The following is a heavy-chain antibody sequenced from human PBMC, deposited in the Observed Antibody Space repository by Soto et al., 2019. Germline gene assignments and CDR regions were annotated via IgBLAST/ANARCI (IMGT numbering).Heavy chain of an antibody. J-gene: IGHJ4*02. CDR1: EFTFSSYA. Sequence: PGGSLRLSCAASEFTFSSYAMSWVRQAPGKGLEWVSAISGSGGSTYYADSVKGRFTISRDNSKKTLYLQMNSLRAEDTAVYYCARLTTGNYDFWSGYYRPPQTDYWGQGTLVTVSS. D-gene: IGHD3-3*01. CDR2: ISGSGGST. CDR3: ARLTTGNYDFWSGYYRPPQTDY. V-gene: IGHV3-23*01.